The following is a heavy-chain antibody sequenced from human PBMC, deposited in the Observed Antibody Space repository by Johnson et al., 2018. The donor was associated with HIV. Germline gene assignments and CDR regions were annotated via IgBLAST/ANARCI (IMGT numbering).Heavy chain of an antibody. CDR2: IRYDGSNK. CDR3: ARHGGDSTGWSVVFDL. V-gene: IGHV3-30*02. CDR1: GFTFSNYG. Sequence: SLRLSCAASGFTFSNYGMHWVRQAPGKGLEWVAFIRYDGSNKYYADSVKGRFTISRDNSKNTLYLQMNSLRAEDTAVYYCARHGGDSTGWSVVFDLWGQGTMVTVSS. J-gene: IGHJ3*01. D-gene: IGHD6-19*01.